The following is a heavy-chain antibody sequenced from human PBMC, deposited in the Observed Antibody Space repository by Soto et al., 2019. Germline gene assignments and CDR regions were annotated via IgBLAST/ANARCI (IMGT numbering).Heavy chain of an antibody. CDR1: GFTFSDYY. Sequence: GGSLRLSCAASGFTFSDYYMSWIRQAPGKGLEWVSYISSSSSYTNYADSVKGRFTISRDNAKNSLYLQMNSLRAEDTAVYYCARAMTTVNSLPDAFDIWGQGTMVTVSS. CDR2: ISSSSSYT. CDR3: ARAMTTVNSLPDAFDI. J-gene: IGHJ3*02. D-gene: IGHD4-17*01. V-gene: IGHV3-11*06.